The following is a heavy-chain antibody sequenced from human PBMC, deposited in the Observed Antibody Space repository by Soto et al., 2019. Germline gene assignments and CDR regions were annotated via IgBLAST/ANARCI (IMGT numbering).Heavy chain of an antibody. Sequence: ASVKVSCKASGYTFTSYGISWVRQAPGQGLEWMGRISAYNGNTNYAQKLQGRVTMTTDTSTSTAYMELRSLRSDDTAVYYCARSYYDFWSGYSDWFDPWGQGTLVTVSS. V-gene: IGHV1-18*01. CDR3: ARSYYDFWSGYSDWFDP. CDR1: GYTFTSYG. J-gene: IGHJ5*02. D-gene: IGHD3-3*01. CDR2: ISAYNGNT.